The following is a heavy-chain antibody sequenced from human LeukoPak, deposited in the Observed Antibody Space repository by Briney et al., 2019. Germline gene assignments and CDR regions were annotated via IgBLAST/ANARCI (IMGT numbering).Heavy chain of an antibody. D-gene: IGHD6-19*01. CDR3: ARGGGIAVAAI. V-gene: IGHV4-61*08. CDR1: GGSISSGDYY. Sequence: PSETLSLTCTVSGGSISSGDYYWSWIRQPPGKGLEWIGYIYYSGSTSYNPSLKSRVTMSVDTSKNQFSLKLTSVTAADTAVYYCARGGGIAVAAIWGQGTLVTVSS. J-gene: IGHJ4*02. CDR2: IYYSGST.